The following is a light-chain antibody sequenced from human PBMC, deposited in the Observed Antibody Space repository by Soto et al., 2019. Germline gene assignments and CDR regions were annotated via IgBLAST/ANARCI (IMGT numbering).Light chain of an antibody. J-gene: IGKJ3*01. CDR3: QQYNGSPFT. CDR1: QSISHY. Sequence: EIVLTQSPGTLSLSPGERATLSCRANQSISHYLAWYQQKPGQYPRLLIYGAASRAIGIPDRFNGSGSETTFTLTISRLQPEDFALYYCQQYNGSPFTFGPGTKVDIK. CDR2: GAA. V-gene: IGKV3-20*01.